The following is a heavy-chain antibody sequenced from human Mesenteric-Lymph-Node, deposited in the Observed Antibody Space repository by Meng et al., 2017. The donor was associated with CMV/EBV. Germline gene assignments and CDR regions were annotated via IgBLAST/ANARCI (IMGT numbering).Heavy chain of an antibody. CDR1: GWSFSVYY. V-gene: IGHV4-34*01. CDR3: ARGSSYDILTGYFDY. Sequence: QGHLHRWGAVLLKPSTPLSVTCAVYGWSFSVYYWNWIRQSPEKGLEWIGEINHSGSTTYNPSFTSRIIISVDTSTNQISLNMSSVTAADTAVYYCARGSSYDILTGYFDYWGQGALVTVSS. CDR2: INHSGST. D-gene: IGHD3-9*01. J-gene: IGHJ4*02.